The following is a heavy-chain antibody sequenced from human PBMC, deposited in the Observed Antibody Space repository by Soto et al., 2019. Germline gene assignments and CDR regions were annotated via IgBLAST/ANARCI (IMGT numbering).Heavy chain of an antibody. CDR2: IYHSGST. CDR3: ARVPDR. Sequence: SETLSLTCAVSGGSLSSGGYSWSWIRQPPGKGLEWIGYIYHSGSTYYNPSLKSRVTISVDRSKNQFSLKLSSVTAADTAVHYCARVPDRWGQGTLVTVSS. J-gene: IGHJ5*02. D-gene: IGHD2-2*01. V-gene: IGHV4-30-2*01. CDR1: GGSLSSGGYS.